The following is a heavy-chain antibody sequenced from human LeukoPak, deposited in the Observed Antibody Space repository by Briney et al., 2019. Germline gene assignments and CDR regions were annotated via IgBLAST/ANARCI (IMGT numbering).Heavy chain of an antibody. D-gene: IGHD5-18*01. J-gene: IGHJ5*02. V-gene: IGHV4-34*01. CDR3: ARLGYSYGFFSWFDP. Sequence: SETLSLTCAVYGGSFSGYYWNWIRQPPGEGLEWIGEIDHSGSTNYNPSLKSRVTISVDTSKNQFSLKLSSVTAADTAVYYCARLGYSYGFFSWFDPWGRGTLVTVSS. CDR1: GGSFSGYY. CDR2: IDHSGST.